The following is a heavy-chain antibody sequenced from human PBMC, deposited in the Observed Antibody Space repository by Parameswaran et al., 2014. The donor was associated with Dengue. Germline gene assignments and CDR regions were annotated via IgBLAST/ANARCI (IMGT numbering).Heavy chain of an antibody. V-gene: IGHV3-23*01. CDR3: AKETYYYDSSGTFDY. D-gene: IGHD3-22*01. CDR2: ISGSGGST. CDR1: GFTFSSYA. J-gene: IGHJ4*02. Sequence: GESLKISCAASGFTFSSYAMSWVRQAPGKGLEWVSAISGSGGSTYYADSVKGRFTISRDNSKNTLYLQMNSLRAEDTAVYYCAKETYYYDSSGTFDYWGQGTLVTVSS.